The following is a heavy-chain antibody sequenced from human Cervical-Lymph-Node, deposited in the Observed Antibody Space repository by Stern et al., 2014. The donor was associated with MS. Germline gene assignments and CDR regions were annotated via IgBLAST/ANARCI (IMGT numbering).Heavy chain of an antibody. J-gene: IGHJ3*02. V-gene: IGHV6-1*01. D-gene: IGHD6-6*01. Sequence: QVQLVQSGPGLVKPSQTLSLTCAISGDSVSSNRATWSWLRQSPSRGLEWLGRTYHRSRWYYDYALSVKSRVTISPDTSKNQFSLWLNSVTPEDTAVYYCARDVSSSPDAFDTWGQGTMVTVSS. CDR2: TYHRSRWYY. CDR3: ARDVSSSPDAFDT. CDR1: GDSVSSNRAT.